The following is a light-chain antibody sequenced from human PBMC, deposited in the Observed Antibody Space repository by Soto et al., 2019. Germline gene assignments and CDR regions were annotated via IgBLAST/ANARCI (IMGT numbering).Light chain of an antibody. CDR3: QQRGNWPPYT. J-gene: IGKJ2*01. CDR1: QSVNTY. CDR2: DAS. Sequence: EVVLTQSPATLSLSPGESATLSCRASQSVNTYLGWYQQRPGRAPRLLIYDASNRATGIPARFSGSGSGTEFTLLITSLEPEDVAVSYCQQRGNWPPYTFGQGTKLEIK. V-gene: IGKV3-11*01.